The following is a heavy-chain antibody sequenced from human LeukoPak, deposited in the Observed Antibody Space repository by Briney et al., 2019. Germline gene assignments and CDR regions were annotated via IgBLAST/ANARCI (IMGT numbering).Heavy chain of an antibody. V-gene: IGHV1-2*06. Sequence: GASVKVSCKASGYTFTGYYIDWVRQAPGQGLEWMGRIDPNSGGTNYAQKFQGRVTMTRDTSISTAYMELSALRSDDTAVYYCARGQAGTRFDYWGQGALVTVSS. CDR3: ARGQAGTRFDY. CDR1: GYTFTGYY. CDR2: IDPNSGGT. D-gene: IGHD6-13*01. J-gene: IGHJ4*02.